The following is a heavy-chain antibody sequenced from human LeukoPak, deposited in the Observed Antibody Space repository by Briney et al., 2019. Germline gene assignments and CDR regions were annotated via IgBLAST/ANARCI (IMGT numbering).Heavy chain of an antibody. CDR1: GFTFRSHA. CDR3: ARRSSGWYESDYFDY. V-gene: IGHV3-23*01. CDR2: IYENGGTT. D-gene: IGHD6-19*01. Sequence: GGSLRLSCVGSGFTFRSHAMSWVRQAPEKGLEFVSGIYENGGTTYYADSVKGRFSISRDNSKNTLYLQMNSLRAEDTAVYYCARRSSGWYESDYFDYWGQGTLVTVSS. J-gene: IGHJ4*02.